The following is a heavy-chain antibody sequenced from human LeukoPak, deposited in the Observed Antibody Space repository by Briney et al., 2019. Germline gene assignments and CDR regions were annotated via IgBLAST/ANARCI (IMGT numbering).Heavy chain of an antibody. D-gene: IGHD3-10*01. CDR3: ARQGGSGTFHN. CDR2: VFFNGNT. Sequence: SETLSLTCTVSGDSINSHYWTWIRQSPGKGLEWIGYVFFNGNTNYNPSLQSRVTISLDTSKNQFSLKLRSVTTADTAVYYCARQGGSGTFHNWGQGTLVTVSS. J-gene: IGHJ4*02. V-gene: IGHV4-59*11. CDR1: GDSINSHY.